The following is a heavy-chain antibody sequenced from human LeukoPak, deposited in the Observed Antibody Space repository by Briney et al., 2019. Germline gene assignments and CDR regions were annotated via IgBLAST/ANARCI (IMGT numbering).Heavy chain of an antibody. V-gene: IGHV3-15*01. Sequence: PGGSLRLSCAASGFTFNNAWMSWVRQAPGKGLEWVGRIKSKAEGGTADYAAPVKGRFTISRDDSNNTLYLQMNSLKTEDTAVYYCTTAVYDILTGYLDYWGQGTLVTVSS. CDR3: TTAVYDILTGYLDY. CDR1: GFTFNNAW. CDR2: IKSKAEGGTA. J-gene: IGHJ4*02. D-gene: IGHD3-9*01.